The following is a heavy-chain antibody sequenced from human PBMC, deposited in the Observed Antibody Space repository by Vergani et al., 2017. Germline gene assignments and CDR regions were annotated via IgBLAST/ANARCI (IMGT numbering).Heavy chain of an antibody. CDR1: GGSISSGDYY. J-gene: IGHJ6*03. Sequence: QVQLQESGPGLVKPSQTLSLTCTVSGGSISSGDYYWSWIRQPPGKGLEWIGYIHYSGRTSHNPSLKSRVTITLDTSKNQFSLKLSSVTAADTAVYYCANKPGVYYYMDVWGKGTTVTVSS. CDR2: IHYSGRT. D-gene: IGHD1-14*01. CDR3: ANKPGVYYYMDV. V-gene: IGHV4-30-4*01.